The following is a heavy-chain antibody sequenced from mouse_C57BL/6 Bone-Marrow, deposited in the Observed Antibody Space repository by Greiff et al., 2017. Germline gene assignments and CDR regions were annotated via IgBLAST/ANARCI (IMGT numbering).Heavy chain of an antibody. D-gene: IGHD2-12*01. Sequence: VQLQQPGAELVMPGASVKLSCKASGYTFTSYWMHWVKQRPGQGLEWIGEIDPSDSYTNYNQKFKGKSTLTVDKSSSTAYMQLSSLTSEDSAVYYCAREGYSGDFDYWGHGTTLTVSS. V-gene: IGHV1-69*01. CDR3: AREGYSGDFDY. CDR2: IDPSDSYT. CDR1: GYTFTSYW. J-gene: IGHJ2*01.